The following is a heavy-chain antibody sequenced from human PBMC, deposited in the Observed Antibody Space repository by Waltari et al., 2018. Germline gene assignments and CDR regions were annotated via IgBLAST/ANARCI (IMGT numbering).Heavy chain of an antibody. Sequence: EVQVVESGGGLVKPGGSLRLSCVVSGFTFTKAWMSWVRQAPGKGLEWVCRIKSEGDGGTRDYSAPLKGRISLSRDDSKNTVYLQMNTLKPEDTAVYFCATDYGDFLGVWGTGTTVTVFS. CDR2: IKSEGDGGTR. J-gene: IGHJ6*04. D-gene: IGHD3-10*01. CDR3: ATDYGDFLGV. CDR1: GFTFTKAW. V-gene: IGHV3-15*01.